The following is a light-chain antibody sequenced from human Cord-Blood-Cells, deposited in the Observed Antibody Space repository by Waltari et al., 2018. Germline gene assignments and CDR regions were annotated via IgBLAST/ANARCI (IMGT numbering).Light chain of an antibody. CDR3: CSYAGSSTFYV. CDR1: SSDVGRYNL. J-gene: IGLJ1*01. CDR2: EGS. Sequence: QSALTQPASVSGSPGQSITISSTGTSSDVGRYNLVSWYQQHPGKAPNLMIYEGSKRPSGVSNRFSGSKSGNTASLTISGLQAEDEADYYCCSYAGSSTFYVFGTGTKVTVL. V-gene: IGLV2-23*01.